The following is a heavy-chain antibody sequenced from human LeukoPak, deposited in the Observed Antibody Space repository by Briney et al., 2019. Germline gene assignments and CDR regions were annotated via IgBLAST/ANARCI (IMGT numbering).Heavy chain of an antibody. D-gene: IGHD3-22*01. CDR2: IYYSGST. Sequence: SETLSLTCTVSGGSISSSSYYWGWIRQPPGKGLEWIGRIYYSGSTYYNPSLKSRVTISVDTSKNQFSLKLSSVTAADTAVYYCARHARHYYDSSGYYYENADAFDIWGQGTMVTVSS. CDR1: GGSISSSSYY. CDR3: ARHARHYYDSSGYYYENADAFDI. J-gene: IGHJ3*02. V-gene: IGHV4-39*01.